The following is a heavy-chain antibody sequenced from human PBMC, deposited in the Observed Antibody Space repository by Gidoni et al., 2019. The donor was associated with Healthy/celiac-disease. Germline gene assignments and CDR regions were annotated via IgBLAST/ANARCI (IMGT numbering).Heavy chain of an antibody. CDR3: ARTSSGSYSADY. D-gene: IGHD1-26*01. CDR1: GFTFSSYS. CDR2: ISSSSSYI. Sequence: EVQLVESGGGLVKPGGSLRLSCAASGFTFSSYSMNWVRQAPGKGLEWVSSISSSSSYIYYADSVKGRFTISRDNAKNSLYLQMNSLRAEDTAVYYCARTSSGSYSADYWGQGTLVTVSS. V-gene: IGHV3-21*01. J-gene: IGHJ4*02.